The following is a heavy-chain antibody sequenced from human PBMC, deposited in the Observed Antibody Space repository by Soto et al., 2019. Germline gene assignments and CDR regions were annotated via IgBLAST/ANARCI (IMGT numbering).Heavy chain of an antibody. D-gene: IGHD5-18*01. CDR3: ARNSRGYIYGYSFDS. CDR1: GGSISSYY. V-gene: IGHV4-59*01. Sequence: PSETLSLTCTVSGGSISSYYWSWLRQPPGKGLEWIGYIYYTGTTNYNPSLKSHVTISVDTSNNQFSLKVKSVSAADTAVYFCARNSRGYIYGYSFDSWCPGTMLAVSS. CDR2: IYYTGTT. J-gene: IGHJ4*02.